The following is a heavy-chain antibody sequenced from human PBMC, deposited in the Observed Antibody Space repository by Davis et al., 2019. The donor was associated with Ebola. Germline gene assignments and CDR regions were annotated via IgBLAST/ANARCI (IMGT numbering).Heavy chain of an antibody. CDR1: GGSISSDF. V-gene: IGHV4-59*01. D-gene: IGHD6-19*01. CDR2: IYYSGST. Sequence: PSETLSLTCTVSGGSISSDFWSWIRQPPGKGLEWIGYIYYSGSTNYNPSLKSRVAISVDTSKNQFSLRLSSVTAADTAVYYCARTAFMAVAGHYGMDVWGQGTTVTVSS. J-gene: IGHJ6*02. CDR3: ARTAFMAVAGHYGMDV.